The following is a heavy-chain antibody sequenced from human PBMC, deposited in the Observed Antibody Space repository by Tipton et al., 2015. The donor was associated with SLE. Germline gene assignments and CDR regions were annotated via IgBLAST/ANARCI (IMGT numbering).Heavy chain of an antibody. D-gene: IGHD3-22*01. J-gene: IGHJ5*02. CDR1: GFTFSGHW. V-gene: IGHV3-74*01. Sequence: GSLRLSCAATGFTFSGHWMHWVRQAPGKGPVWVSRINSDGSITTYADSVKGRFTISRDNAKNALYVQMNSLRVEDTAVYYCAREISGYVDLWGQGALVTVSS. CDR3: AREISGYVDL. CDR2: INSDGSIT.